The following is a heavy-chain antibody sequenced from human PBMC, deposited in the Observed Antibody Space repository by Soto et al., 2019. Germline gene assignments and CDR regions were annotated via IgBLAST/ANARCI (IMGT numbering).Heavy chain of an antibody. Sequence: GGSLRLSCAASGFTFSSYAMSWVRQAPGKGGEWVSAISGSGGSTYYANSVKGRFTIARDNSKNTLYLQMNSLRAEDTAVYYCANPTHFQHWGQGTLVTVSS. V-gene: IGHV3-23*01. J-gene: IGHJ1*01. CDR2: ISGSGGST. CDR3: ANPTHFQH. CDR1: GFTFSSYA.